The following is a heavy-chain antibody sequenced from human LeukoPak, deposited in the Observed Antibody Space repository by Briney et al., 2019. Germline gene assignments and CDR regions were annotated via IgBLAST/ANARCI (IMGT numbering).Heavy chain of an antibody. D-gene: IGHD4-17*01. V-gene: IGHV3-9*01. CDR3: AKDYGDYGAFDI. Sequence: GRSLRLSCAASGFTFAEYAMHWVRQAPGKGLEWVSGIGWNSGGIGYADSVKGRFTISRDNAKNSLYLQLNSLRAEDTALYYCAKDYGDYGAFDIWGQGTMVTVSS. CDR2: IGWNSGGI. CDR1: GFTFAEYA. J-gene: IGHJ3*02.